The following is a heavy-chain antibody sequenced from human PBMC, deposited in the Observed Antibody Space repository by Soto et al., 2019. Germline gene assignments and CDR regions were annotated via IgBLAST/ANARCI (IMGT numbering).Heavy chain of an antibody. CDR1: GFTFSSYG. V-gene: IGHV3-30*18. CDR2: ISYDGSNK. Sequence: LRLSCAASGFTFSSYGMHWVRQAPGKGLEWVAVISYDGSNKYYADSVKGRFTISRDNSKNTLYLQMNSLRAEDTAVYYCAKPDTAMAYDAFDIWGQGTMATVSS. J-gene: IGHJ3*02. CDR3: AKPDTAMAYDAFDI. D-gene: IGHD5-18*01.